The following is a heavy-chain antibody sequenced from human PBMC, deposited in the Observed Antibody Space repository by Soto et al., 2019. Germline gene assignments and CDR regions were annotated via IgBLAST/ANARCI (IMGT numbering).Heavy chain of an antibody. D-gene: IGHD2-15*01. CDR2: IYYSGST. J-gene: IGHJ2*01. Sequence: QLQLQESGPGLVKPSETLSLTCTVSGGSISSSSYYWGWIRQPPGKGLEWIGSIYYSGSTYYNPSLKSRVTISVDTSKNQFSLKLSSVTAADTAVYYCASNREKCGGSCYSSAYWYFDLWGRGTLVTVSS. CDR3: ASNREKCGGSCYSSAYWYFDL. CDR1: GGSISSSSYY. V-gene: IGHV4-39*01.